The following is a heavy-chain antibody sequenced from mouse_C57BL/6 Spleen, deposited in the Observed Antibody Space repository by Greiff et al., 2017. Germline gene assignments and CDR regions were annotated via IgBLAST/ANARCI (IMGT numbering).Heavy chain of an antibody. V-gene: IGHV3-6*01. J-gene: IGHJ2*01. D-gene: IGHD4-1*01. Sequence: VQLQQSGPGLVKPSQSLSLTCSVTGYSITSGYYWNWIRQFPGNKLEWMGYLSYDGSNNYNPSLKNRISITRDTSKNQFFLKLDSVTTEDTATYYCARGLGYYCDYWGQGTTLTVSS. CDR1: GYSITSGYY. CDR2: LSYDGSN. CDR3: ARGLGYYCDY.